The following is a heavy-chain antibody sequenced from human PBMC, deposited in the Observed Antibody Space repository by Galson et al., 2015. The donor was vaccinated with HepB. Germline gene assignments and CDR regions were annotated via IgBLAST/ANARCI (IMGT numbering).Heavy chain of an antibody. CDR2: INPNSGGT. Sequence: SVKVSCKASGYTFTGYYMHWVRQAPGQGLEWMGWINPNSGGTNYAQKFQGRVTMTRDTSISTAYMELSRLRSDDTAVYYCARDRCSSTSCYLGNWFDPWGQGTLVTVSS. J-gene: IGHJ5*02. CDR1: GYTFTGYY. D-gene: IGHD2-2*01. CDR3: ARDRCSSTSCYLGNWFDP. V-gene: IGHV1-2*02.